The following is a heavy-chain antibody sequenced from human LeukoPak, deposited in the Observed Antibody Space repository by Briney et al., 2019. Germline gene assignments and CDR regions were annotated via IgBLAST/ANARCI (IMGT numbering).Heavy chain of an antibody. V-gene: IGHV1-46*01. D-gene: IGHD6-13*01. J-gene: IGHJ4*02. Sequence: ASVKVSCKASGYTLSSSYMHWVRQAPGQGLEWMGVVNPSDNSRTYAQKFQGRVTMTRDRSTSTVYMELSSLRSDDTAVYYCARSREQQLVRDYFDYWGQGTLVTVSS. CDR3: ARSREQQLVRDYFDY. CDR1: GYTLSSSY. CDR2: VNPSDNSR.